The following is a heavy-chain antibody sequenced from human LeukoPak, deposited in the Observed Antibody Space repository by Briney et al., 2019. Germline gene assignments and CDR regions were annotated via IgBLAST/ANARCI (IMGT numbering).Heavy chain of an antibody. Sequence: SETLSLTCAVYGGSFSGYYWSWIRQPPGKGLEWIGEINHSGSTNYNPSLKSRVTISVDTSKNQFSLKLSSVTAADTAVYYCARPHFLTGYYKSAFDIWGQGTMVTVSS. CDR3: ARPHFLTGYYKSAFDI. D-gene: IGHD3-9*01. J-gene: IGHJ3*02. CDR2: INHSGST. V-gene: IGHV4-34*01. CDR1: GGSFSGYY.